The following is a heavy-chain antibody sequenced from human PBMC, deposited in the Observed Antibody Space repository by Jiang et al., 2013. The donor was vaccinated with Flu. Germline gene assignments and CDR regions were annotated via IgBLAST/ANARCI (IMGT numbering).Heavy chain of an antibody. V-gene: IGHV1-18*01. J-gene: IGHJ6*02. Sequence: TFATHGVTWVRQAPGQGLEWMGWIAAYDYDTKFAQKFQGRVTMTTDTSTSTAYMELRSLRPEDTAVYYCARDTEWSDRFNLNSGMDVWGQGTTVTVSS. CDR2: IAAYDYDT. D-gene: IGHD3-3*01. CDR3: ARDTEWSDRFNLNSGMDV. CDR1: TFATHG.